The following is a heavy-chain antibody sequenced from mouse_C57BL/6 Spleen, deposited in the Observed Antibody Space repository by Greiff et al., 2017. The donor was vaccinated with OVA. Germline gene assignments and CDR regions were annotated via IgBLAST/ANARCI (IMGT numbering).Heavy chain of an antibody. V-gene: IGHV14-3*01. CDR2: IDPADGNT. Sequence: EVMLVESVAELVRPGASVKLSCTASGFNIKNTYMHWVKQRPEQGLEWIGRIDPADGNTKYAAKFQGKVTITADTSSNTAYLQLSSLTSEYTAIYYCARELPDYYGSSSFAYWGQGTLVTVSA. J-gene: IGHJ3*01. D-gene: IGHD1-1*01. CDR3: ARELPDYYGSSSFAY. CDR1: GFNIKNTY.